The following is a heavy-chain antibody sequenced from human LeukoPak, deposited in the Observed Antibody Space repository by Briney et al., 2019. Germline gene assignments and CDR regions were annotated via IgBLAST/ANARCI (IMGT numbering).Heavy chain of an antibody. CDR1: GFTFSSYA. CDR3: AFSRTGEANYFDY. D-gene: IGHD1-1*01. Sequence: GGSLRLSCVASGFTFSSYAMSWVRQAPGKGLEWVSAISGSGLSTNYADSVKGRFTISRDNSKNTLYLQMSSLRAEDTAIYYCAFSRTGEANYFDYWGQGTLVTVSS. CDR2: ISGSGLST. V-gene: IGHV3-23*01. J-gene: IGHJ4*02.